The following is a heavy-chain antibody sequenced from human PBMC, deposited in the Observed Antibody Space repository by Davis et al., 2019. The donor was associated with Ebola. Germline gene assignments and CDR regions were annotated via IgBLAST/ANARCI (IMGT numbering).Heavy chain of an antibody. CDR1: GFTFSSYA. J-gene: IGHJ4*02. Sequence: GESLKISCAASGFTFSSYAMHWVRQAPGKGLEWVSSISSSSSYIYYADSVKGRFTISRDNAKNSLYLQMNSLRAEDTAVYYCARGDVDKSFDYWGQGTLVTVSS. V-gene: IGHV3-21*01. CDR2: ISSSSSYI. CDR3: ARGDVDKSFDY. D-gene: IGHD5-12*01.